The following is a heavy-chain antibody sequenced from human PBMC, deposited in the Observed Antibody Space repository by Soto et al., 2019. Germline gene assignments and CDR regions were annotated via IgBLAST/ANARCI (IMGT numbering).Heavy chain of an antibody. CDR1: GGSFSGYY. Sequence: SETLSLTCAVYGGSFSGYYWSWIRQPPGKGLEWIGEINHSGSTNYNPSIKSRVTISVDTSKNQFSLKLSSVTAADTAVYYCARVKNYGDYQSPSDYWGQGTLVTVSS. CDR2: INHSGST. V-gene: IGHV4-34*01. J-gene: IGHJ4*02. D-gene: IGHD4-17*01. CDR3: ARVKNYGDYQSPSDY.